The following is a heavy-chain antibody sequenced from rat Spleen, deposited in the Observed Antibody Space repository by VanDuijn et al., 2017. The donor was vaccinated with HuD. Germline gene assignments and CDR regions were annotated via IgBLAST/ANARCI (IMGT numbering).Heavy chain of an antibody. D-gene: IGHD1-10*01. CDR1: GLSFSNYD. Sequence: EVQLVESGGGLVQPGRSMKLSCAASGLSFSNYDMAWVRQAPTKGLEWVASISYDGTATYYRDSVKGRFTLSRDNAKSTLYLQMGSLRSEDTATYYCTQQLGDWFAWGQGVMVTVSS. V-gene: IGHV5-20*01. CDR2: ISYDGTAT. J-gene: IGHJ2*01. CDR3: TQQLGDWFA.